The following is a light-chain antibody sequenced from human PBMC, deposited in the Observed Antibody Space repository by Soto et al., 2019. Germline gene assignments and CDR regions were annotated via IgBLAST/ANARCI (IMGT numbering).Light chain of an antibody. Sequence: EIVLTQSPGTLSLSPGERATLSCRASQSVSNNYLAWYQQKPGQAPRLLIYGASSRATGIPDRFTGSGSGTDFTLTISRLEPEDLAVFYCQQYGSSPTWTFGQGTKVEI. CDR2: GAS. J-gene: IGKJ1*01. CDR3: QQYGSSPTWT. CDR1: QSVSNNY. V-gene: IGKV3-20*01.